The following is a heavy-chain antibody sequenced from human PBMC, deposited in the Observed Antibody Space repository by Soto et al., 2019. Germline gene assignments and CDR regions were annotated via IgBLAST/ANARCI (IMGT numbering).Heavy chain of an antibody. D-gene: IGHD3-16*01. V-gene: IGHV3-30*18. CDR1: GVTFSNFA. Sequence: GGSLRLSCVVAGVTFSNFAFHWVRLTPGKGLEWVALTSYDGSKTQYGGSVKGRFTISRDNSKHTLYLQMNSLRPEDTAEYYCAKDGGDGNEYSHYFDNWGQGTLVTVSS. CDR2: TSYDGSKT. CDR3: AKDGGDGNEYSHYFDN. J-gene: IGHJ4*02.